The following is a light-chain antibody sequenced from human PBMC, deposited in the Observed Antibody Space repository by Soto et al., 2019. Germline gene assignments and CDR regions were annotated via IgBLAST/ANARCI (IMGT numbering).Light chain of an antibody. CDR1: QGISNW. CDR2: GAS. J-gene: IGKJ4*01. V-gene: IGKV1-12*01. Sequence: DIQMTQSPSSVSASVGDRVTITCRASQGISNWLAWYQQQPGKAPKLLIYGASSLQSGVPSRLSGGGSGTHFTLIISRLQPEDFATYYCQQTNTFLPLTFGGGTKGET. CDR3: QQTNTFLPLT.